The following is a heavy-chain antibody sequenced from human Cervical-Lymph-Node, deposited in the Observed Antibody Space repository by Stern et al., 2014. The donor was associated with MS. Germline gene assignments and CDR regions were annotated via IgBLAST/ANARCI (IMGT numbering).Heavy chain of an antibody. J-gene: IGHJ4*02. Sequence: VQLVESGPGLVKPSETLSLTCTVSGGSVSSDAYYWTWIRQPPGKGLEWIGYIYYRGSSSYNPSLKSRVTKSVDTSKNQFSLRLSSVTAADTAVYFCARQVRDWGQGTLVTVSS. CDR2: IYYRGSS. CDR3: ARQVRD. CDR1: GGSVSSDAYY. V-gene: IGHV4-61*08.